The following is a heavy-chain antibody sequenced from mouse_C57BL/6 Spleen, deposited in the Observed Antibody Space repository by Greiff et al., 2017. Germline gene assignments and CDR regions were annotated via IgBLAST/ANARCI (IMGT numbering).Heavy chain of an antibody. Sequence: EVKLQESGPELVKPGASVKISCKASGYSFTGYYMNWVKQSPEKSLEWIGEINPSTGGTTYNQKFKAKATLTVDKSSSTAYMQLKSLTSEDSAVYYCARGYYGRFDYWGQGTTLTVSS. CDR2: INPSTGGT. V-gene: IGHV1-42*01. D-gene: IGHD1-1*01. CDR3: ARGYYGRFDY. CDR1: GYSFTGYY. J-gene: IGHJ2*01.